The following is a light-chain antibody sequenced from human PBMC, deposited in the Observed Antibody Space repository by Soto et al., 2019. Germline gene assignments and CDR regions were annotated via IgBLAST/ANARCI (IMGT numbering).Light chain of an antibody. J-gene: IGKJ5*01. V-gene: IGKV3D-20*02. CDR1: QSVSSSY. Sequence: IVLTQSPATPSLSPWERATLSCRASQSVSSSYLAWYQQKPGQAPRLLIYDASKRATGIPARFSGSGSGTNFTLTISSLEPEDFAVYYCQQRRSWQVTFGQGTRLEIK. CDR3: QQRRSWQVT. CDR2: DAS.